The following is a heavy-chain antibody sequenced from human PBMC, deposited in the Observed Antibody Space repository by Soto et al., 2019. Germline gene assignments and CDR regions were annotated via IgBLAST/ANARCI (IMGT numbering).Heavy chain of an antibody. CDR1: GFTFSSYS. CDR2: ISGSGGST. V-gene: IGHV3-23*01. D-gene: IGHD6-13*01. Sequence: EVQLLESGGGLVQPGGSLRLSCAASGFTFSSYSMSWVRQAPGKGLEWVSAISGSGGSTYYADSVKGRFTISRDNYKNTLYLQMNSLRAEDTAVYYCAKTGASGSWYYYYGMDVWGQGTTVTVSS. CDR3: AKTGASGSWYYYYGMDV. J-gene: IGHJ6*02.